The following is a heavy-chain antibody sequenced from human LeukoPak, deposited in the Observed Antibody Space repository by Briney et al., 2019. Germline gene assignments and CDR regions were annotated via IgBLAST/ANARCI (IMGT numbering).Heavy chain of an antibody. CDR2: IYYSGST. CDR1: GGSIGSYY. V-gene: IGHV4-59*01. D-gene: IGHD6-6*01. J-gene: IGHJ4*02. Sequence: SETLSLTCTVSGGSIGSYYWSWIRQPPGKGLEWIGYIYYSGSTNYNPSLKSRVTISVDTSKNQFSLKLSSVTAADTAVYYCAREGIAARDFDYWGQGTLVTVSS. CDR3: AREGIAARDFDY.